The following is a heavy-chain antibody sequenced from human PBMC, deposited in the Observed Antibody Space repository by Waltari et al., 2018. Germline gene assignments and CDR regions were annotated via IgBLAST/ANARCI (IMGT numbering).Heavy chain of an antibody. J-gene: IGHJ3*02. V-gene: IGHV3-74*01. CDR1: GFTFSSYW. CDR3: ARTIFGVAYEAFDI. D-gene: IGHD3-3*01. CDR2: INSDGSST. Sequence: EVQLVESGGGLVQPGGSLRLSCAASGFTFSSYWMHWVRQAPGKGLVWVSRINSDGSSTSYADSVKGRFTISRDNAKNTLYLQMNSLRAEDTAVYYCARTIFGVAYEAFDIWGQGTMVTVSS.